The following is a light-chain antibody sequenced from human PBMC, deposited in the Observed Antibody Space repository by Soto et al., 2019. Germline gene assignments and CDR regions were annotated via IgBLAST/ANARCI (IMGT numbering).Light chain of an antibody. CDR2: GAS. J-gene: IGKJ1*01. CDR3: QQYNNWPPWT. Sequence: EIVITQSPTAVSVSPGESATLSCWASQSVSSNLAWYQQKPGQAPRLLIYGASTRATGIPARFSGSGSGAEFTLTISSLQSEDFAVYYCQQYNNWPPWTFGQGTKVAIK. CDR1: QSVSSN. V-gene: IGKV3-15*01.